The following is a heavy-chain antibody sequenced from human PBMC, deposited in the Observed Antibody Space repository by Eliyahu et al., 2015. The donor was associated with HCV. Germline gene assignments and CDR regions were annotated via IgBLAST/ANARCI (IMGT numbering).Heavy chain of an antibody. D-gene: IGHD2-15*01. CDR3: ARGRSIVVVVAALDY. CDR2: INPSGGST. CDR1: GYTFTSYY. J-gene: IGHJ4*02. V-gene: IGHV1-46*01. Sequence: QVQLVQSGAEVKKPGASVKVSCKASGYTFTSYYMHWVRQAPGQGLEWMGIINPSGGSTSYAQKFQGRVTMTRDTSTSTVYMELSSLRSEDTAVYYCARGRSIVVVVAALDYWGQGTLVTVSS.